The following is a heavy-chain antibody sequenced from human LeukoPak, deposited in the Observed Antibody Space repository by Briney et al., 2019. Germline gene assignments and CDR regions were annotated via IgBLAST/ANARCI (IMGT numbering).Heavy chain of an antibody. J-gene: IGHJ4*02. CDR2: ISWNSGTI. V-gene: IGHV3-9*01. CDR3: TKDIGRYSGSYNY. D-gene: IGHD1-26*01. CDR1: GFTFDDYA. Sequence: PGGSLRLSCAASGFTFDDYALHWVRQAPGKGLEWVSGISWNSGTIGYADSVKGRFTISRDNAKNSLYLQMNSLRVEDTALYYCTKDIGRYSGSYNYWGQGTLVTVSS.